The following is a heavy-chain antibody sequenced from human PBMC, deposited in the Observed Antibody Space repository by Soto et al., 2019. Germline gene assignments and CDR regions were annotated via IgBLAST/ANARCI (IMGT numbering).Heavy chain of an antibody. CDR3: ARERDPLTTVTEIDY. CDR2: IWYDGSNK. V-gene: IGHV3-33*01. D-gene: IGHD4-17*01. CDR1: GFTFSHHT. Sequence: QVHLVESGGGMVQPGKSLRVSCTVSGFTFSHHTLHWVRQAPGRGLEWVALIWYDGSNKYYADPVKGRFTIFRDNSKSTLYLQMSSLRAEDTAVYYCARERDPLTTVTEIDYWGPGTLVTVSS. J-gene: IGHJ4*02.